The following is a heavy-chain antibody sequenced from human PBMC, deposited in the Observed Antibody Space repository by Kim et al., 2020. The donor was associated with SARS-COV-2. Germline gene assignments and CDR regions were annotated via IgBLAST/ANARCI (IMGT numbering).Heavy chain of an antibody. CDR3: ARRASSITGTTGLIDY. J-gene: IGHJ4*02. D-gene: IGHD1-7*01. Sequence: PPKGRVPLSVDTSKNQFSLKLSSVTAADTAVYYCARRASSITGTTGLIDYWGQGTLVTVSS. V-gene: IGHV4-39*01.